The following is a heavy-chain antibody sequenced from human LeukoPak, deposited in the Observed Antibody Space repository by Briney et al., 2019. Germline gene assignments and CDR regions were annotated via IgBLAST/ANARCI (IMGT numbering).Heavy chain of an antibody. V-gene: IGHV4-34*01. J-gene: IGHJ3*02. CDR3: ASIVGATPRAFDI. CDR2: INHSGST. D-gene: IGHD1-26*01. Sequence: SETLSLTCTVSGGSISSYYWSWIRQPPGKGLEWIGEINHSGSTNYNPSLKSRVTISVDTSKNQFSLKLSSVTAADTAVYYCASIVGATPRAFDIWGQGTMVTVSS. CDR1: GGSISSYY.